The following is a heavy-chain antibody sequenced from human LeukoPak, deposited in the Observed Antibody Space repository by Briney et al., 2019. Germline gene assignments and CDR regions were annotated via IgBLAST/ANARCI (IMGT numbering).Heavy chain of an antibody. D-gene: IGHD2-2*01. Sequence: ASVKVSCKASGYTFTNYAMHWVRQAPGQRLEWMGWINAGNGNTKYSQKFQGRVTITRDTSASTAYMELSSLRSEDTAVYYCASPTPSYCSSTSCSDDAFDVWGQGTMVTASS. CDR2: INAGNGNT. CDR3: ASPTPSYCSSTSCSDDAFDV. J-gene: IGHJ3*01. V-gene: IGHV1-3*01. CDR1: GYTFTNYA.